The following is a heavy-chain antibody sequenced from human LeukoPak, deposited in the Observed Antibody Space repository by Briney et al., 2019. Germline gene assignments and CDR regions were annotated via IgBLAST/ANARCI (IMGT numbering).Heavy chain of an antibody. V-gene: IGHV4-59*01. D-gene: IGHD3-10*01. CDR2: IYYSGST. CDR3: ARSVGYYGSGSADWYFDL. CDR1: GGAISNYY. Sequence: SETLSLTCTVSGGAISNYYWSWMRQPPGKGLEWIGYIYYSGSTNYNPSLRSRVTISVDTSRNQFSLKLSSVTAADTAVYYCARSVGYYGSGSADWYFDLWGRGTLVTVSS. J-gene: IGHJ2*01.